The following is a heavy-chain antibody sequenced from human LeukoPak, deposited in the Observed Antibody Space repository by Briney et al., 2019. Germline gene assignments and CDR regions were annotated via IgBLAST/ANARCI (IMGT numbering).Heavy chain of an antibody. Sequence: GGSLRLSCAASGFTFSNAWMSWVRQAPGKGLEWVGRIKSKTDGGTTDYAAPVKGRFTISRDDSKNTLYLQMNSLKTEDTAVYYCTTYGSGSYPPFDYWGQGTLVTVSS. J-gene: IGHJ4*02. CDR3: TTYGSGSYPPFDY. D-gene: IGHD3-10*01. CDR2: IKSKTDGGTT. CDR1: GFTFSNAW. V-gene: IGHV3-15*01.